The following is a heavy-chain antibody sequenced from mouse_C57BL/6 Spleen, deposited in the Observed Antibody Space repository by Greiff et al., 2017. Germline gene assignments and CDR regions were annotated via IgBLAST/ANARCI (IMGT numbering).Heavy chain of an antibody. CDR1: GFTFSSYA. J-gene: IGHJ4*01. CDR3: ARDPYGKGAMDY. CDR2: ISDGGSYT. Sequence: EVKLVESGGGLVKPGGSLKLSCAASGFTFSSYAMSWVRQTPEKRLEWVATISDGGSYTYYPDNVKGRFTISRDNAKNNLYLQMSHLKSEDTAMYYCARDPYGKGAMDYWGQGTSVTVSS. V-gene: IGHV5-4*01. D-gene: IGHD2-1*01.